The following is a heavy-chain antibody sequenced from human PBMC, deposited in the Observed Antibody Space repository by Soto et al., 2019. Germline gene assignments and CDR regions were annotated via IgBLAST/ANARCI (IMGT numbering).Heavy chain of an antibody. CDR2: IRSKAYGGTT. V-gene: IGHV3-49*03. D-gene: IGHD3-22*01. Sequence: SLRLSCPASGFTFGDYAMSWFRQAPGKGLEWVGFIRSKAYGGTTEYAASVKGRFTISRDDSKSIAYLQMNSLKTEDTAVYYCTRAVDTITMIVVVITTPAFDIWGQGTMVTVSS. CDR3: TRAVDTITMIVVVITTPAFDI. CDR1: GFTFGDYA. J-gene: IGHJ3*02.